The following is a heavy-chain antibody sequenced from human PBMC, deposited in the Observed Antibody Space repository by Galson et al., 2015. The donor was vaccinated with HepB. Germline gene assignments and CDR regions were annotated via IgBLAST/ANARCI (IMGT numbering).Heavy chain of an antibody. CDR1: GFTFSYYA. J-gene: IGHJ4*01. V-gene: IGHV3-23*01. D-gene: IGHD6-19*01. Sequence: SLRLSCAVSGFTFSYYAMSWVRQAPGKGLEWVSAITPSGDNTYSADSMKGRFTISRDNSRNTLFLQMNSLRADDTAIYFCAKVFPEKTDGWYRQALYYFD. CDR3: AKVFPEKTDGWYRQALYYFD. CDR2: ITPSGDNT.